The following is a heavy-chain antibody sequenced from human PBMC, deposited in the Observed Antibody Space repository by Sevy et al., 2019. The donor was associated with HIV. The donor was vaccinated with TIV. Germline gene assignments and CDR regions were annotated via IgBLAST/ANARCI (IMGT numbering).Heavy chain of an antibody. CDR1: GGSFSGYY. CDR3: PTAPPIVVVPGAPSWFDP. Sequence: SEILSLTCAVYGGSFSGYYWNWIRQPPGKGLEWIGEINHTGSTNYNPSLKSRVTISVDTSKTQVPLKLSSVTAADTAIYYCPTAPPIVVVPGAPSWFDPWGQGTLVTVSS. D-gene: IGHD2-2*01. CDR2: INHTGST. V-gene: IGHV4-34*01. J-gene: IGHJ5*02.